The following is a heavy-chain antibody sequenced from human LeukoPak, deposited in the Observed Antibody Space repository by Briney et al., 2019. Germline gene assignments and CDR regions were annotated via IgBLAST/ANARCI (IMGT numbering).Heavy chain of an antibody. D-gene: IGHD2-2*01. Sequence: PSETLSLTCAVYGGSFSGYHWSWIRQPPGKGLEWIGEINHSGSTNYNPSLKSRVTISVDTSKNQFSLKLSSVTAADTAVYYCARGGRIVVVPAARRFDPWGQGTLVTVSS. CDR2: INHSGST. CDR3: ARGGRIVVVPAARRFDP. V-gene: IGHV4-34*01. CDR1: GGSFSGYH. J-gene: IGHJ5*02.